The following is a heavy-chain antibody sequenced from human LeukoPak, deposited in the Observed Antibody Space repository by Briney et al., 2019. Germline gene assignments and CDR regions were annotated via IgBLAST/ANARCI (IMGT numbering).Heavy chain of an antibody. D-gene: IGHD3-10*01. CDR2: INHSGST. CDR1: GGSFSGYY. CDR3: ARGPSFYGYYYYGMDV. Sequence: SETLSLTCAVYGGSFSGYYWSWIRQPPGKGLEWIGEINHSGSTNYNPSLKSRVTISVDTSKNQFSLKLSSVTATDTAVYYCARGPSFYGYYYYGMDVWGQGTTVTVSS. J-gene: IGHJ6*02. V-gene: IGHV4-34*01.